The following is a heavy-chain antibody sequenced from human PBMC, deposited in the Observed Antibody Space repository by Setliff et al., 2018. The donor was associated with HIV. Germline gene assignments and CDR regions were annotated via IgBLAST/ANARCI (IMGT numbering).Heavy chain of an antibody. D-gene: IGHD3-10*01. CDR2: MNPDSRNT. CDR3: ARGRGSSAWFDP. J-gene: IGHJ5*02. Sequence: GASVKVSCKPSGYTFTNYDINWVRQAAGQGLEWMGWMNPDSRNTGYAQGFEGSVTMTWDTSIDTAYMELTSLTSEDTAVYYCARGRGSSAWFDPWGQGTLVTVSS. CDR1: GYTFTNYD. V-gene: IGHV1-8*02.